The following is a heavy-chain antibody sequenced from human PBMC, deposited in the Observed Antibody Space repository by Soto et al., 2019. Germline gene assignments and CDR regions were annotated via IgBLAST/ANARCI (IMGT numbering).Heavy chain of an antibody. J-gene: IGHJ6*02. D-gene: IGHD5-18*01. CDR1: GGTFSKYA. CDR3: ANRGYSYADYYYYGMDV. V-gene: IGHV1-69*13. Sequence: SVKVSCKASGGTFSKYAVSWVRQAPGQGPEWMGGILPIYSTRNYANYAEKFQGRVTITADESTSTAYMELSSLRSEDTAVYYCANRGYSYADYYYYGMDVWGQGTTVTVSS. CDR2: ILPIYSTRNYA.